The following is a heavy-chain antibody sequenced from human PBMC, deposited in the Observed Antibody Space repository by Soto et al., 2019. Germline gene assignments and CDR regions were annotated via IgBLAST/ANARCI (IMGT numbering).Heavy chain of an antibody. CDR1: GFTFSSYW. CDR3: ARWTVSANNWFDP. V-gene: IGHV3-7*05. J-gene: IGHJ5*02. D-gene: IGHD2-8*01. Sequence: EVQLVESGGGLVLPGGSLRISCAASGFTFSSYWMTLVRQAPGKGLEWVANIRQDGGQIDYVDSVKGRFTISRDNAKNSLYLQMNSRRAEDTSVYYCARWTVSANNWFDPWGQGTLVTVSS. CDR2: IRQDGGQI.